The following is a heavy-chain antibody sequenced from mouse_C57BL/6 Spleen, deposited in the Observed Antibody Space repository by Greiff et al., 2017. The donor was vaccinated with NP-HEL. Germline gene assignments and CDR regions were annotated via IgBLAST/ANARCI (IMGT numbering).Heavy chain of an antibody. CDR2: ISSGSSTI. Sequence: EVMLVESGGGLVKPGGSLKLSCAASGFTFSDYGMHWVRQAPEKGLEWVAYISSGSSTIYYEDTVKGRFTISRDTAKNTLFLQMTSLRSEDTAMYYCARRYSNTYYAMDYWGQGTSVTVST. D-gene: IGHD2-5*01. CDR3: ARRYSNTYYAMDY. J-gene: IGHJ4*01. CDR1: GFTFSDYG. V-gene: IGHV5-17*01.